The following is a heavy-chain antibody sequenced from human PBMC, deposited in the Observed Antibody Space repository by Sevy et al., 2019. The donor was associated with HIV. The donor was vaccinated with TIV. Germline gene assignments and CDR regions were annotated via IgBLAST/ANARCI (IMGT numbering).Heavy chain of an antibody. J-gene: IGHJ4*02. CDR1: GFSFGRSA. CDR3: ARDRLNWDFDY. V-gene: IGHV3-30-3*01. CDR2: ISHDGYNK. D-gene: IGHD1-1*01. Sequence: GGSLRLSCAASGFSFGRSAMDWVRQAPGKGLEWVAAISHDGYNKYYGDSVKGRFTISRDNSKNTLYLQMNSPRAEDTALYYCARDRLNWDFDYWGQGTLVTVSS.